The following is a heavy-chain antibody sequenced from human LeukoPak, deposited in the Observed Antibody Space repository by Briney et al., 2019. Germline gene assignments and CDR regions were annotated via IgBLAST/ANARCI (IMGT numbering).Heavy chain of an antibody. Sequence: SETLSLTCAVSGGSISSGGYSWSWIRQPPGKGLEWTGYIYHSGSTYYNPSLKSRVTISVDRSKNQFSLKLSSVTAADTAVYYCAHVAYYYGMDVWGQGTTVTVSS. CDR1: GGSISSGGYS. CDR2: IYHSGST. V-gene: IGHV4-30-2*01. CDR3: AHVAYYYGMDV. J-gene: IGHJ6*02.